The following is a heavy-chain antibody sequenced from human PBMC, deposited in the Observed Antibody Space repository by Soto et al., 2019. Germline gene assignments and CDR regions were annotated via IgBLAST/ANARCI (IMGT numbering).Heavy chain of an antibody. D-gene: IGHD5-18*01. Sequence: SETLSLTCTVSGGSISSYYWSWIRQPPGKGLEWIGYIYYSGCTNYNPSLKSRVTISVDTSKNQFSLKLSSVTAADTAVYYCARAYVDTAMIYFDYWGQGTLVTVSS. CDR2: IYYSGCT. J-gene: IGHJ4*02. V-gene: IGHV4-59*01. CDR1: GGSISSYY. CDR3: ARAYVDTAMIYFDY.